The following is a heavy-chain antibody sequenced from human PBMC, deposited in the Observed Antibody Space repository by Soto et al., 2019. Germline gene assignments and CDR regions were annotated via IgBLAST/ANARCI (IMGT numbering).Heavy chain of an antibody. CDR3: AKRSSSSTFDY. D-gene: IGHD6-6*01. V-gene: IGHV3-23*01. Sequence: EVQLLESGGGLVQPGASLRLSCAASGFTFSSYAMSWVRQAPGKGLEWVSVISGSDDSTYYADSVKGRFTISRDNSKNTLYLQMNSLRAEDTAVYYCAKRSSSSTFDYWGQGTLVTAS. CDR2: ISGSDDST. J-gene: IGHJ4*02. CDR1: GFTFSSYA.